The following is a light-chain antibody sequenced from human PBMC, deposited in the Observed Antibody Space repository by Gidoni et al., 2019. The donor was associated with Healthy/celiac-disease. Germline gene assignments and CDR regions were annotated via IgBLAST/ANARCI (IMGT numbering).Light chain of an antibody. J-gene: IGKJ4*01. CDR3: QQRSNWLT. V-gene: IGKV3-11*01. CDR2: DAS. Sequence: EIVLSQSPATLSLSPGERATLSCRASQIVSSYLAWYQQKPGQAPRLLIYDASNRATGIPARFSGGGSGTDFTLTISSLEPEDFAVYYCQQRSNWLTFGGGTKVEIK. CDR1: QIVSSY.